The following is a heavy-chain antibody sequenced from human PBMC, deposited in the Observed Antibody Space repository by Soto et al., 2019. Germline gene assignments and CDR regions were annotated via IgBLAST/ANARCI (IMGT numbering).Heavy chain of an antibody. V-gene: IGHV1-18*01. CDR3: ATKDPSGRVASSVATYYYYGMDV. D-gene: IGHD5-12*01. CDR2: ISAYNGNT. Sequence: ASVKVSCKASGYTFTSYGISWVRQAPGQGLEWMGWISAYNGNTNYAQKLQGRVTMTTDTSTSTAYMELRSLRSEDTAVYYCATKDPSGRVASSVATYYYYGMDVWGQGTTVTVSS. J-gene: IGHJ6*01. CDR1: GYTFTSYG.